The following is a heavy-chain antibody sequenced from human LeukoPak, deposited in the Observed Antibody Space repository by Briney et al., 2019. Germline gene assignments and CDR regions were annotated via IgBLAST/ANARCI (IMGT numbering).Heavy chain of an antibody. CDR3: ARDPSRFDY. CDR1: GFTFSSYA. D-gene: IGHD6-6*01. J-gene: IGHJ4*02. Sequence: GGSLRLSCAASGFTFSSYAMHWVRQAPGKGLEWVAVISYDGSNKYYADSVKGRFTISRDNAKNSLYLQMNSLRAEDTAVYYCARDPSRFDYWGQGTLVTVSS. CDR2: ISYDGSNK. V-gene: IGHV3-30-3*01.